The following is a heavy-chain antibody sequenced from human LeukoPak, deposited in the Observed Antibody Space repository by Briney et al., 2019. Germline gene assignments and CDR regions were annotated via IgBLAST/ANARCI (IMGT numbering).Heavy chain of an antibody. Sequence: SETLSLTCAVYGGSFSGYYWSWIRQPPGKGLEWIGEINHSGSTNYNPSLKSRVTISVDTSKNQFSLKLSSVTAADTAVYYCARSHGSGSWPAYWGQGTLVTVSS. D-gene: IGHD3-10*01. V-gene: IGHV4-34*01. CDR1: GGSFSGYY. J-gene: IGHJ4*02. CDR2: INHSGST. CDR3: ARSHGSGSWPAY.